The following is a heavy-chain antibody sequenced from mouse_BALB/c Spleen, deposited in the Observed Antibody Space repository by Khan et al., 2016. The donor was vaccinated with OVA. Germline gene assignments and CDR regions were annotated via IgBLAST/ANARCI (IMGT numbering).Heavy chain of an antibody. CDR3: TRSTFAY. Sequence: QVQLKQSGAELVRPGASVTLSCKASGYRFPDYELHWVSQTPMHGLEWIGVIDPKTGVTAYNQKFKGKATLTADKSSSTAYMELRSLTSDDAAVYYCTRSTFAYWGQGTLVTVSA. V-gene: IGHV1-15*01. CDR2: IDPKTGVT. J-gene: IGHJ3*01. CDR1: GYRFPDYE.